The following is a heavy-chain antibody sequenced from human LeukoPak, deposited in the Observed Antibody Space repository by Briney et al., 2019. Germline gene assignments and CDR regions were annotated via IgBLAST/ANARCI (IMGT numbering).Heavy chain of an antibody. J-gene: IGHJ4*02. D-gene: IGHD1-14*01. CDR1: GGTFSSYA. CDR2: IIPIFGTA. CDR3: ARTRHVNWNHGRYYFDY. Sequence: GASVKVSCKASGGTFSSYAISWVRQAPGQGLEWMGGIIPIFGTANYAQKFQGRVTITTDESTSTAYMELSSLRSEDTAVYYCARTRHVNWNHGRYYFDYWGQGTLVTVSS. V-gene: IGHV1-69*05.